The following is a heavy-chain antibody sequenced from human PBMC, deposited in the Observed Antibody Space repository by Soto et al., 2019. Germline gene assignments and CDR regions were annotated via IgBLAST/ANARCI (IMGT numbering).Heavy chain of an antibody. D-gene: IGHD3-3*01. Sequence: SETLSLTCDVNGGSFSGYIWTWIRQTPGKGLQWIGQINHSGSAVYNPSLRDRVTISAMSNNQFSLDLRAEDTAVYYCATMERLFDYWGQGTLVTVSS. CDR3: ATMERLFDY. V-gene: IGHV4-34*01. CDR2: INHSGSA. CDR1: GGSFSGYI. J-gene: IGHJ4*02.